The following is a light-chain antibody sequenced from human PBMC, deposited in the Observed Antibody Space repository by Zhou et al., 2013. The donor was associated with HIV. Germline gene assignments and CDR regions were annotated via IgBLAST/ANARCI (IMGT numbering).Light chain of an antibody. CDR1: QSVRSSY. V-gene: IGKV3-20*01. CDR3: QQYGSSKGVT. Sequence: EIVLTQSPGTLSLSPGERATLSCRASQSVRSSYLAWYQQKPGQAPRLLMFGASSRATGIPDRFSGSGSGTDFTLTISRLEPEDFAVYYCQQYGSSKGVTFGPGTKVEIK. CDR2: GAS. J-gene: IGKJ3*01.